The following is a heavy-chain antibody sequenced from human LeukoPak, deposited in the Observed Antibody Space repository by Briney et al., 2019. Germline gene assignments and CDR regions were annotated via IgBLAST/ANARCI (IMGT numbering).Heavy chain of an antibody. CDR3: ASPGVLGTHYFGY. J-gene: IGHJ4*02. Sequence: GGSLRLSCAASGFKFSSYSMKWVRQAPGKGLEWVSSISSSSSYIYYADSVKGRFTISRDNAKNSLYLQMNSLRAEDTAVYYCASPGVLGTHYFGYWGQGTLVTVSS. V-gene: IGHV3-21*01. CDR1: GFKFSSYS. D-gene: IGHD1-14*01. CDR2: ISSSSSYI.